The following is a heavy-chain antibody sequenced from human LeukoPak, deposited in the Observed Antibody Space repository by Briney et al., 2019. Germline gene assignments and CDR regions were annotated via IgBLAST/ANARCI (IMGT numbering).Heavy chain of an antibody. V-gene: IGHV4-39*07. J-gene: IGHJ4*02. CDR1: GGSISSSSYY. CDR2: IYYSGST. D-gene: IGHD3-9*01. Sequence: PSETLSLTCTVSGGSISSSSYYWGWIRQPPGKGLEWIGSIYYSGSTYYNPSLKSRVTISVDTSKNQFSLKLNSASAADTAVYYCARGDRQGYYNLPNFDSWGQGALVTVSS. CDR3: ARGDRQGYYNLPNFDS.